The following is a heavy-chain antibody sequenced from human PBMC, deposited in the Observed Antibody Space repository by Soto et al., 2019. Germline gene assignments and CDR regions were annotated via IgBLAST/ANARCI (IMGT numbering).Heavy chain of an antibody. D-gene: IGHD3-10*01. CDR1: GGSFSGYY. J-gene: IGHJ4*02. CDR3: ARGRQRGSGSYRDYFDY. CDR2: INHSGST. Sequence: SETLSLTCAIYGGSFSGYYWSWIRQPPGKGLEWIGEINHSGSTNYNPSLKSRVTISVDTSKNQFSLNLSSVTAADTAVYYCARGRQRGSGSYRDYFDYWGQGSLVTVSS. V-gene: IGHV4-34*01.